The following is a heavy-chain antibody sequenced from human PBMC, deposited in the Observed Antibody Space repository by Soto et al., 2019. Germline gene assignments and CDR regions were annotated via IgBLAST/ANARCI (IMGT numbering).Heavy chain of an antibody. J-gene: IGHJ4*02. CDR2: INHSGST. Sequence: QVQLQQWGAGLLKPSETLSLTCAVYGGSFSGYYWSWIRQPPGKGLEWIGEINHSGSTNYNPSLKSRVTISVDTYKNQFSLKLSSVTAADTAVYYCARTEYSGFLDYWGQGTLVTVSS. V-gene: IGHV4-34*01. CDR1: GGSFSGYY. CDR3: ARTEYSGFLDY. D-gene: IGHD6-6*01.